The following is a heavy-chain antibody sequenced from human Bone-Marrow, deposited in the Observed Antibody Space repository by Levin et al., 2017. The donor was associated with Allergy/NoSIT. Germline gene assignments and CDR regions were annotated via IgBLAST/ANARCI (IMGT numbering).Heavy chain of an antibody. Sequence: SVKVSCKASGGTFSSYAISWVRQAPGQGLEWMGGIIPIFGTANYAQKFQGRVTITADESTSTAYMELSSLRSEDTAVYYCARDRYSVGGSGSYSPYYGMDVWGQGTTVTVSS. CDR1: GGTFSSYA. CDR3: ARDRYSVGGSGSYSPYYGMDV. J-gene: IGHJ6*02. V-gene: IGHV1-69*13. D-gene: IGHD3-10*01. CDR2: IIPIFGTA.